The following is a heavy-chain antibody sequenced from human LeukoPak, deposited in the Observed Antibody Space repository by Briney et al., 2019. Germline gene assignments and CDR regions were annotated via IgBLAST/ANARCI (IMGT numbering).Heavy chain of an antibody. D-gene: IGHD2-15*01. J-gene: IGHJ4*02. CDR1: GFTFSNAW. CDR2: IKNKIDGGTT. V-gene: IGHV3-15*01. Sequence: PGGSLRLSCATSGFTFSNAWMSWVRRAPGQGLEWVGRIKNKIDGGTTDYAAPVKGRFTISRDDSKNTAYLQMDSLKTEDTAVYYCTTRGGFGYWGQGTLVTVSS. CDR3: TTRGGFGY.